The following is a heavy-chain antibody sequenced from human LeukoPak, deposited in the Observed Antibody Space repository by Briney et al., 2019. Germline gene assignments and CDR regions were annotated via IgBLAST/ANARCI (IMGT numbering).Heavy chain of an antibody. V-gene: IGHV1-69*04. CDR1: GYTFIGYY. D-gene: IGHD3-22*01. CDR3: ARGLVVVPEYFDY. J-gene: IGHJ4*02. Sequence: SVKVSCKASGYTFIGYYIHWVRQAPGQGLEWMGRIIPILGIANYAQKFQGRVTITADKSTSTAYMELSSLRSEDTAVYYCARGLVVVPEYFDYWGQGTLVTVSS. CDR2: IIPILGIA.